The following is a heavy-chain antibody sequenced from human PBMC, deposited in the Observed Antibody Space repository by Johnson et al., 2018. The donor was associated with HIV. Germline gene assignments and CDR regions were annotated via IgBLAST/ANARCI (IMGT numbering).Heavy chain of an antibody. CDR1: GFTVSSNY. CDR3: ARGRGGNTFDAFDI. D-gene: IGHD4-23*01. J-gene: IGHJ3*02. Sequence: VQLVESGGGLIQPGGSLRLSCAASGFTVSSNYMSWVRQPPGKGLEWVSVIYSGGNTYYADPVKGRFTISRDNSKNTLYLQMNSLRAEDTALYYCARGRGGNTFDAFDIWGQGTMVTVSS. V-gene: IGHV3-53*03. CDR2: IYSGGNT.